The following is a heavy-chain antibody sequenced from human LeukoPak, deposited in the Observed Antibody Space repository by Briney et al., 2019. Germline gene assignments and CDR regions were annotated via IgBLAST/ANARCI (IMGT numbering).Heavy chain of an antibody. J-gene: IGHJ4*02. CDR1: SGSFTPYY. CDR3: VRDAGSDDYGAKFDL. Sequence: PSETLSLTCSVSSGSFTPYYWGWIRQTDGKGLEWIGRLTPTGTTTYNPSLNSRVAMSLDTSKMQFSLKLTSVTAADTALYFRVRDAGSDDYGAKFDLWGQGTLVSVYS. D-gene: IGHD4-17*01. V-gene: IGHV4-4*07. CDR2: LTPTGTT.